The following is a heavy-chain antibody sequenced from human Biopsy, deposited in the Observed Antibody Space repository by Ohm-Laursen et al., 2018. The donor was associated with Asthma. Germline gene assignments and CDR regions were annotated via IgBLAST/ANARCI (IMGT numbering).Heavy chain of an antibody. V-gene: IGHV3-30*03. CDR3: ASQSSGPDFWSGYYYFDY. J-gene: IGHJ4*02. Sequence: SLRLSCTASGFSFSEFGMHWVRQAPGKGLEWVAVISYDGSNKYYADSVKGRFTISRDNSKNTLYLQMNSLRAEDTAVYYCASQSSGPDFWSGYYYFDYWGQGTLVTVSS. CDR1: GFSFSEFG. CDR2: ISYDGSNK. D-gene: IGHD3-3*01.